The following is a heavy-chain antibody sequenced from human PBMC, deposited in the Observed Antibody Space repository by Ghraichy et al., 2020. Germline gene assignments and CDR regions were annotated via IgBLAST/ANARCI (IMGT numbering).Heavy chain of an antibody. J-gene: IGHJ5*02. Sequence: SGPTLVKPTQTLTLTCSFSGFSLSTGGVGVGWIRQPPGKALEWLALIYWNDDKLYSPSLKSRLTITKDTSNNQVVLTMTNMDPFDTATYYCALRMYRDYPRDNWFDPWGQGTLVTVSS. CDR2: IYWNDDK. D-gene: IGHD4-17*01. CDR3: ALRMYRDYPRDNWFDP. CDR1: GFSLSTGGVG. V-gene: IGHV2-5*01.